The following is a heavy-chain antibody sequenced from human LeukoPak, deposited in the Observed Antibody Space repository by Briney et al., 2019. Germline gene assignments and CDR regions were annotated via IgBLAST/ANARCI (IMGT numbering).Heavy chain of an antibody. CDR1: GGSISSYY. D-gene: IGHD3-9*01. Sequence: LSLTCTVSGGSISSYYWSWIRQAPGKGLEWVSYISSSGSTIYYANSVKGRFTISRDNAKNSLYLQMNSLRAEDTAVYYCARRADFDWLYGGSFDIWGQGTMVTVSS. CDR3: ARRADFDWLYGGSFDI. V-gene: IGHV3-11*01. J-gene: IGHJ3*02. CDR2: ISSSGSTI.